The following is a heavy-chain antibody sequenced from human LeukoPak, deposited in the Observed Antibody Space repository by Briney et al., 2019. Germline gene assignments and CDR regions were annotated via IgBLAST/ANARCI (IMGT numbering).Heavy chain of an antibody. J-gene: IGHJ4*02. CDR3: AREMGGYPFDY. D-gene: IGHD5-12*01. V-gene: IGHV3-21*01. CDR1: GFTFSSYG. Sequence: GGSLRLSCAASGFTFSSYGMHWVRQAPGKGLEWVSSISSSSSYIYYADSVKGRFTISRDNAKNSLSLQMNSLRAEDTAIYYCAREMGGYPFDYWGQGTLVTVSS. CDR2: ISSSSSYI.